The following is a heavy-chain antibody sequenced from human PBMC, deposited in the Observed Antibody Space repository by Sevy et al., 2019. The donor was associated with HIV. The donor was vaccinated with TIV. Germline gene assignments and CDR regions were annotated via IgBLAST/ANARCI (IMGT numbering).Heavy chain of an antibody. Sequence: SETLSLTCTVSGYSISSGYYWGWIRQSPGKGLEWIGSFYLGGSTYYNPSLKCRVTISPDSSKNQFSLKLNSVTAADTAVYFCVRLVTAVVYYFDYWGQGTLVTVSS. CDR2: FYLGGST. CDR3: VRLVTAVVYYFDY. J-gene: IGHJ4*02. CDR1: GYSISSGYY. V-gene: IGHV4-38-2*02. D-gene: IGHD5-18*01.